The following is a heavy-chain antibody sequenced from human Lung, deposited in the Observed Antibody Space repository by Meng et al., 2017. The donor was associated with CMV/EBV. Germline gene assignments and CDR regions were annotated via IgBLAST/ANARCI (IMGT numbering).Heavy chain of an antibody. CDR1: GASVSSNSAA. CDR2: TYYRSKWYD. CDR3: AKDYYDSGAYYYTEEYYHGLAV. V-gene: IGHV6-1*01. Sequence: SETLSLTFAISGASVSSNSAAWNWIRQSPSRGLEWLGRTYYRSKWYDDYAMAVKSRITINPDTSKNQFSLQLNSVTPEDTAVYYCAKDYYDSGAYYYTEEYYHGLAVWGQGTTVTVSS. D-gene: IGHD3-22*01. J-gene: IGHJ6*02.